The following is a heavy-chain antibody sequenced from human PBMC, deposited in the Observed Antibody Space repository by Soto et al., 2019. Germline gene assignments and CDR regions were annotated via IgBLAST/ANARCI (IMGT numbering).Heavy chain of an antibody. CDR3: ARYRGRDYSYYWMEA. Sequence: VKVACQAYGGTFSSYAISWVRQAPGQGLECMGGIIPIFGTANYAQKFQGRVTITADESTSTAYMELSSLRSEDTAVYYCARYRGRDYSYYWMEAWGQGTTGNVSS. V-gene: IGHV1-69*13. D-gene: IGHD1-26*01. CDR2: IIPIFGTA. CDR1: GGTFSSYA. J-gene: IGHJ6*02.